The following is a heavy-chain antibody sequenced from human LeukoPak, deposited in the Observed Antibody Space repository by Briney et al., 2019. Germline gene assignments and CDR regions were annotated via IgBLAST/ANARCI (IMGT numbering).Heavy chain of an antibody. Sequence: GSLRLSCAASGFTFDDYGMSWIRQPPGKGLEWIGEINHSGSTNYNPSLKSRVTISVDTSKNQFSLKLSSVTAADTAVYYCARRARQWLVRKRGYFDYWGQGTLVTVSS. J-gene: IGHJ4*02. CDR1: GFTFDDYG. CDR3: ARRARQWLVRKRGYFDY. D-gene: IGHD6-19*01. V-gene: IGHV4-34*01. CDR2: INHSGST.